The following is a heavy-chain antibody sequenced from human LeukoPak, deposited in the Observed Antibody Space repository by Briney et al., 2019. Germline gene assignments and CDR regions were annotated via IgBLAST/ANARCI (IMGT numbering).Heavy chain of an antibody. J-gene: IGHJ6*03. CDR3: AKEEGYYYMDV. Sequence: GRSLRLSCAASGFTFSSYGMHWVRQAPGKGLEWVAVIWYDGSNKYYADSVKGRFTISRDNSKNTLYLQMNSLRAEDTAVYYCAKEEGYYYMDVWGKGTTVTVSS. CDR1: GFTFSSYG. V-gene: IGHV3-33*06. CDR2: IWYDGSNK.